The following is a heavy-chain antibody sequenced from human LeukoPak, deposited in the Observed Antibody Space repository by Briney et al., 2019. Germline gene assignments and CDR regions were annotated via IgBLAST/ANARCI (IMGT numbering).Heavy chain of an antibody. J-gene: IGHJ4*02. Sequence: SETLSLTCTVSGGSISSSSYYWGWIRQPPGKGLEWIGSIYYSGSTYYNPSLKSRVTISVDTSKNQLSLKLSSVTAADTAVYYCARQGGYYYDSSGYRPYYFDYWGQGTLVTVSS. CDR1: GGSISSSSYY. CDR2: IYYSGST. D-gene: IGHD3-22*01. V-gene: IGHV4-39*01. CDR3: ARQGGYYYDSSGYRPYYFDY.